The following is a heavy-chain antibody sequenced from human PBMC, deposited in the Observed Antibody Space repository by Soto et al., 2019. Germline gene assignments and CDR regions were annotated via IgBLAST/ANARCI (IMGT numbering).Heavy chain of an antibody. J-gene: IGHJ6*02. Sequence: SETLSLTCTVSGGSISSGGYYWSWIRQHPGKGLEWIGYIYYSGSTYYNPSLKSRVTISLDTSKNQFSLELTSVTAADSAVYYCARDDHIVVVPTSLGAMDVWGQGTTVTVSS. V-gene: IGHV4-31*03. CDR1: GGSISSGGYY. D-gene: IGHD2-2*01. CDR3: ARDDHIVVVPTSLGAMDV. CDR2: IYYSGST.